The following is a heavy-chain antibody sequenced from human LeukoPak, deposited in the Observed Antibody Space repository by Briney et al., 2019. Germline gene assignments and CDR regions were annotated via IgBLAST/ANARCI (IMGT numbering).Heavy chain of an antibody. CDR1: GFTFSSYY. D-gene: IGHD5-18*01. Sequence: TGGSLRLSCAASGFTFSSYYMSWVRQAPGKGLEWVSYISSSSSTLYYADSVKGRFTISRDNAKNSLYLQMNSLRAEDTAVYYCARDRGGYGPTTTDYWGQGTLVTVSS. CDR3: ARDRGGYGPTTTDY. V-gene: IGHV3-48*01. CDR2: ISSSSSTL. J-gene: IGHJ4*02.